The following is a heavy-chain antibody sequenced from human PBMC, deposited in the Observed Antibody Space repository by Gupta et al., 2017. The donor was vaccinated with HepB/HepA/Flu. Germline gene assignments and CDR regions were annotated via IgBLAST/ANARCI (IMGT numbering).Heavy chain of an antibody. Sequence: EVQLVESGGGLIQPGESLRLSCAASGFTVSNNYMSWVRQAPGKGLEWVSVIYTGGRTYYADSVKGRFTISRDNSKNTLYLQMNSLRAEDTAVYYCARAGDDFWSGYFNYYYMDVWGKGTTVTVSS. CDR3: ARAGDDFWSGYFNYYYMDV. V-gene: IGHV3-53*01. D-gene: IGHD3-3*01. J-gene: IGHJ6*03. CDR2: IYTGGRT. CDR1: GFTVSNNY.